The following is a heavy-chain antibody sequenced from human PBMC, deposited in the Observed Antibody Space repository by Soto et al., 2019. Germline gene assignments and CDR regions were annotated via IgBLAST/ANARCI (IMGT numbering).Heavy chain of an antibody. Sequence: QLQLQESGPGLVKPSETLSLTCTVSGGSISSSSYYWGGIRQPPGKGLEWIGGIYYSGSTYYNPSLKSRVTISVDTSKNQFSLKLSSVTAADTDVYYCARREAAGSYFDYWGQGTLVTVSS. CDR1: GGSISSSSYY. D-gene: IGHD6-13*01. CDR2: IYYSGST. CDR3: ARREAAGSYFDY. J-gene: IGHJ4*02. V-gene: IGHV4-39*01.